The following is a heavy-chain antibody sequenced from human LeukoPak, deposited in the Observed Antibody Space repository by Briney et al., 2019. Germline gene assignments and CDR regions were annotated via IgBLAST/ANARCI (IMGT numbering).Heavy chain of an antibody. CDR3: AKGPVVTFDI. J-gene: IGHJ3*02. CDR2: INSDGRST. V-gene: IGHV3-74*01. CDR1: GFTFSNYW. Sequence: GGSLRLSCAASGFTFSNYWMHWVRQAPGKGLVWVSRINSDGRSTNYADSVKGRFTISRDNSKKTLYPQMNSLRAEDTAVYYCAKGPVVTFDIWGQGTMVAVSS. D-gene: IGHD2-15*01.